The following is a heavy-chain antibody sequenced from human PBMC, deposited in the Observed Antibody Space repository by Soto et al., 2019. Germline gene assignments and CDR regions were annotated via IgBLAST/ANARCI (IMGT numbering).Heavy chain of an antibody. D-gene: IGHD5-18*01. J-gene: IGHJ4*02. CDR3: ASGGYSYGYRDFDY. CDR1: GGSFSGYY. V-gene: IGHV4-34*01. Sequence: PSETLSLTCAVYGGSFSGYYWSWIRQPPGKGLEWIGEINHSGSTNYNPSLKSRVTISVDTSKNQFSLKLSSVTAADTAVYYCASGGYSYGYRDFDYWGQGTLVTVSS. CDR2: INHSGST.